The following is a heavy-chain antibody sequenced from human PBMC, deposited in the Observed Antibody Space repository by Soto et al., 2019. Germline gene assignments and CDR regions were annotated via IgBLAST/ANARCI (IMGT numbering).Heavy chain of an antibody. CDR3: ARDKQWLVRGGAFDI. Sequence: GGSQRLSCAASGFTFSSYSMNWVRQAPGKGLEWVSSISSSSSYIYYADSVKGRFTISRDNAKNSLYLQMNSLRAEDTAVYYCARDKQWLVRGGAFDIWGQGTMVTVSS. J-gene: IGHJ3*02. CDR1: GFTFSSYS. D-gene: IGHD6-19*01. V-gene: IGHV3-21*01. CDR2: ISSSSSYI.